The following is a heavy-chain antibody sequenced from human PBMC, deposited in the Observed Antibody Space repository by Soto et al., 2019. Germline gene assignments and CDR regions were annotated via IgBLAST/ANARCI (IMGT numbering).Heavy chain of an antibody. Sequence: LRLSCAASGFTFSSYAMSWVRQAPGKGLEWVSAISGSGGSTYYADSVKGRFTISRDNSKNTLYLQMNSLRAEDTAVYYCAKDFHKTTNGMGYWGQGTLVTVSS. CDR2: ISGSGGST. CDR3: AKDFHKTTNGMGY. J-gene: IGHJ4*02. CDR1: GFTFSSYA. D-gene: IGHD2-8*01. V-gene: IGHV3-23*01.